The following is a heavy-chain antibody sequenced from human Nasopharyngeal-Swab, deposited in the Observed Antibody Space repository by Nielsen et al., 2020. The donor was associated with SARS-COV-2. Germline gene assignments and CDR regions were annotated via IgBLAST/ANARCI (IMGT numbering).Heavy chain of an antibody. CDR1: GYSFTSYW. CDR3: AILGYCSSTSCRRYFQH. CDR2: IYPGDSDT. D-gene: IGHD2-2*01. J-gene: IGHJ1*01. Sequence: GESLKISCTGSGYSFTSYWLGWVRQMPVKGLEWMGIIYPGDSDTRYSPSFQGQVTISADKSISTAYLQWSSLKASDTAMYYCAILGYCSSTSCRRYFQHWGQGTLVTVSS. V-gene: IGHV5-51*01.